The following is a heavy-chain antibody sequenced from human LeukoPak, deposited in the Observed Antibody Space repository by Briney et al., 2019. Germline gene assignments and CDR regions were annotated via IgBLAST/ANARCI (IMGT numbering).Heavy chain of an antibody. CDR2: VYYSGST. Sequence: SETLSLTCTVSGGSVTSDNYYWTWIRQPPGKGLEWIGYVYYSGSTNYNPSLKSRVTISVDTSKNQFSLKLSSVTAADTAVYYCARGLPDIVVVVAATIFDYWGQGTLVTVSS. CDR1: GGSVTSDNYY. J-gene: IGHJ4*02. V-gene: IGHV4-61*01. D-gene: IGHD2-15*01. CDR3: ARGLPDIVVVVAATIFDY.